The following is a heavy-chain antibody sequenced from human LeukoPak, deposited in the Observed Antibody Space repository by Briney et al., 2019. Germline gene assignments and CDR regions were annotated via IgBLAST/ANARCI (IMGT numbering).Heavy chain of an antibody. CDR3: AARRDWNYRIDY. J-gene: IGHJ4*02. V-gene: IGHV4-59*01. D-gene: IGHD1-7*01. Sequence: SETLSLTCSVSGGSLNNYYWTWVRQPPGKGLEWVGCIFYNGNTKYDPSLKSRVTISVDTSKNQFSLKLSSVTAADTAAYYCAARRDWNYRIDYWGQGTLVTVSS. CDR1: GGSLNNYY. CDR2: IFYNGNT.